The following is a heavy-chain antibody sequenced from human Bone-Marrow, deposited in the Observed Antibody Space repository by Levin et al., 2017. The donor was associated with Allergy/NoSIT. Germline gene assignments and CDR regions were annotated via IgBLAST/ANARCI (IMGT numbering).Heavy chain of an antibody. Sequence: SETLSLTCTVSGGSISSYYWSWIRQSPGKGLEWIGYIYSTGSTNYNPSLKSRVTISVDTSKNQFSLQLSSVTAADTPVYYCARDGLGRGDPFDYWGQGTLVTVSS. CDR1: GGSISSYY. D-gene: IGHD3/OR15-3a*01. CDR2: IYSTGST. J-gene: IGHJ4*02. V-gene: IGHV4-59*01. CDR3: ARDGLGRGDPFDY.